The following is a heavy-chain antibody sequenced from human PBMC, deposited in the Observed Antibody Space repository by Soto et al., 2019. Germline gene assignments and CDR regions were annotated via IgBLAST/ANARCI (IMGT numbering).Heavy chain of an antibody. CDR3: ARGGGIVVVTAPYDH. V-gene: IGHV1-3*01. CDR2: INAGNGNT. D-gene: IGHD2-21*02. CDR1: GYTFTSYA. J-gene: IGHJ4*02. Sequence: RASVKVSCKASGYTFTSYAMHWVRQAPGQRLEWMGWINAGNGNTKYSQKFQGRVTITRDTSASTAYMELSSLRSEDTAVYYCARGGGIVVVTAPYDHWGQGTLVAVSS.